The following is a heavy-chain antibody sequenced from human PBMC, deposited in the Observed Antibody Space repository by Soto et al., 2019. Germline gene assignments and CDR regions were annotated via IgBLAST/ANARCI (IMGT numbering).Heavy chain of an antibody. Sequence: QVQLVQSGAEVKKPGSSVKVSCEASGGNFSSHVISWVRQAPGQGLEWMGGIIPIFGSPSYAQKFQGRVTITADKSTNTAYMELSSLRSEDTALYYCARDGRHSGSLLSMDYWGQGTLVTVSS. J-gene: IGHJ4*01. CDR2: IIPIFGSP. CDR1: GGNFSSHV. CDR3: ARDGRHSGSLLSMDY. V-gene: IGHV1-69*06. D-gene: IGHD3-10*01.